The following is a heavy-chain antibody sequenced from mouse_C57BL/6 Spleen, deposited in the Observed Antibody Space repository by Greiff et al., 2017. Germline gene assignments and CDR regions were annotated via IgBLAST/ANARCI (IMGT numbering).Heavy chain of an antibody. Sequence: VQLQQPGAELVMPGASVKLSCKASGYTFTSYWMHWVKQRPGQGLEWIGEIDPSDSYTNYNQKFKGKSTLTVDKTSSTAYMQLSSLTSEDSADYYCTRGRFDYWGQGTTLTVSS. CDR3: TRGRFDY. J-gene: IGHJ2*01. CDR1: GYTFTSYW. CDR2: IDPSDSYT. V-gene: IGHV1-69*01.